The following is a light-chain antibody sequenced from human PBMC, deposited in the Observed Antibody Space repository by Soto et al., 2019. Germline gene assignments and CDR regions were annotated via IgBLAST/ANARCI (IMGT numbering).Light chain of an antibody. CDR2: NVS. J-gene: IGLJ1*01. CDR3: SSYTSSSTLHV. V-gene: IGLV2-14*01. CDR1: SSDVGGYNY. Sequence: QSALTQPASVSGSPGQSITISCTGTSSDVGGYNYVSWYQQHPGKAPKLMIYNVSNRPSGVSNRFSGSKSGNTASLPISGLQPEYEADYYCSSYTSSSTLHVFGTGTKLTVL.